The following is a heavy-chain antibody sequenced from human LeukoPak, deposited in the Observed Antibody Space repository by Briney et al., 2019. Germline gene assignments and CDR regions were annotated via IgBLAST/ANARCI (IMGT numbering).Heavy chain of an antibody. CDR3: AREDYSSSYYYGMDV. D-gene: IGHD6-6*01. Sequence: SETLSLTCTVSGASIRGYHRHWIRQPPGKGLEWMGLILYSGSTKYNPSRKSRVTMSVDTSKNHFSLKVNSVTAADTAVYYCAREDYSSSYYYGMDVWGQGTTVTVSS. J-gene: IGHJ6*02. CDR2: ILYSGST. V-gene: IGHV4-59*12. CDR1: GASIRGYH.